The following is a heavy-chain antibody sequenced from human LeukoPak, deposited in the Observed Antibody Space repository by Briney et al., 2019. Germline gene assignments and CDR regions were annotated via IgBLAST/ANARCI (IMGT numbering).Heavy chain of an antibody. CDR1: GGTFISYA. J-gene: IGHJ3*02. CDR2: IIPIFGTA. CDR3: ARGYNWNDLSSLDAFDI. V-gene: IGHV1-69*06. D-gene: IGHD1-1*01. Sequence: ASVKVSCKASGGTFISYAISWVRQAPGQGLEWMGGIIPIFGTANYAQKFQGRVTITADKSTSTAHMELSSLRSEDTAVYYCARGYNWNDLSSLDAFDIWGQGTMVTVSS.